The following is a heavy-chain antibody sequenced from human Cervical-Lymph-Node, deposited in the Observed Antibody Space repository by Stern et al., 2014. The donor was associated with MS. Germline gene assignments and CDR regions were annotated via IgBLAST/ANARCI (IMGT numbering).Heavy chain of an antibody. D-gene: IGHD3-3*01. J-gene: IGHJ4*02. V-gene: IGHV4-61*02. CDR1: GGSISSGSYY. Sequence: QLQLQESGPGLVKPSQTLSLTCTVSGGSISSGSYYWSWIRQPAGKGLEWIGRIYTSGSTNYNPSLKSRVTISVDTSKNQFSLKLSSVTAADTAVYYCARDHYDFWSGYSYYFDYWGQGTLVTVSS. CDR2: IYTSGST. CDR3: ARDHYDFWSGYSYYFDY.